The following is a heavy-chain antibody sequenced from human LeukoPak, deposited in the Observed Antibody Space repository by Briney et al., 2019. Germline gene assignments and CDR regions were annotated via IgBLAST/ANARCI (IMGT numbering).Heavy chain of an antibody. CDR3: ARDSARYFDWLLPGYYYYMDV. D-gene: IGHD3-9*01. J-gene: IGHJ6*03. CDR2: ISAYNGNT. V-gene: IGHV1-18*01. Sequence: GASVKVSCKASGYTFTSYGISWVRQAPGQGLEWMGWISAYNGNTNYAQKLQGRVTMTTDTSTSTAYMELRSLRSDDTAVYYCARDSARYFDWLLPGYYYYMDVWGKGTTVTVSS. CDR1: GYTFTSYG.